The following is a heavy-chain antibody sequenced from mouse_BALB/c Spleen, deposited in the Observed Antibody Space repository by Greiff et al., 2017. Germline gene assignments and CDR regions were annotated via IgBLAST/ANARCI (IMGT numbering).Heavy chain of an antibody. CDR2: IDPANGNT. Sequence: EVQLQQSGAELVKPGASVKLSCTASGFNIKDTYMHWVKQRPEQGLEWIGRIDPANGNTKYDPKFQGKATITADTSSNTAYLQLSSLTSEDTAVYYCARNPSVYYGSSYLYYYAMDYWGQGTSVTVSS. V-gene: IGHV14-3*02. D-gene: IGHD1-1*01. CDR3: ARNPSVYYGSSYLYYYAMDY. J-gene: IGHJ4*01. CDR1: GFNIKDTY.